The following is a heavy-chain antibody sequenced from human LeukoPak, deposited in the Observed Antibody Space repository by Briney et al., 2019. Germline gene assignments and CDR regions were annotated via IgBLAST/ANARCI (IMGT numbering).Heavy chain of an antibody. CDR3: ARQNDFRLDY. Sequence: GESLKISCKGSGYSFTSYWIGWVPQMPGKGLEWMGIIYPGDSDTIYSPSFQGQVTISVDTSIGTAYLQWSSLKASDTAIYYCARQNDFRLDYWGQGTLVTVSS. CDR2: IYPGDSDT. CDR1: GYSFTSYW. D-gene: IGHD3-3*01. J-gene: IGHJ4*02. V-gene: IGHV5-51*01.